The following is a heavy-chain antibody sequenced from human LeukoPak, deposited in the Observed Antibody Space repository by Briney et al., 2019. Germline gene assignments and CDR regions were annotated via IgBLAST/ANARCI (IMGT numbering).Heavy chain of an antibody. V-gene: IGHV3-7*01. CDR1: GFTFSDHW. CDR3: ARAVDLADY. CDR2: IRQDGSSI. Sequence: GGSLKLSCAASGFTFSDHWMSWVRQAPGKGLEWVANIRQDGSSIFYADSVKGRFTISRGNAKNSVFLQMDNLTPDDTAVYYCARAVDLADYWGQGTLVTVSS. J-gene: IGHJ4*02.